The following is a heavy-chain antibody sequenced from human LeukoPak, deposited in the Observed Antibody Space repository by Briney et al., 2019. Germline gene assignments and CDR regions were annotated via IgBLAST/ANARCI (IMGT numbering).Heavy chain of an antibody. D-gene: IGHD1-14*01. V-gene: IGHV2-70*17. Sequence: SGPALVKHTQSLTLTFTFSGFTLTTSGMCVSWIRQPPGKAPEWLARLDWDGDKFFTPSLKTRLTLSKDASRNQVVFTMTNMAPVDTGTYYCARMKGCGVPNAVYSFDYWGQGTLVTVSS. CDR2: LDWDGDK. CDR3: ARMKGCGVPNAVYSFDY. J-gene: IGHJ4*02. CDR1: GFTLTTSGMC.